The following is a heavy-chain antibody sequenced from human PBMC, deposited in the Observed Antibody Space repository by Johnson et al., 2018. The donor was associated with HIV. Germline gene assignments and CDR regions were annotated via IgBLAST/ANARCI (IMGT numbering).Heavy chain of an antibody. J-gene: IGHJ3*02. V-gene: IGHV3-30*04. Sequence: QVQLVESGGGVVQPGRSLRLSCAASGFTFSSYAMHWVRQAPGKGLEWVAVISYDGSTIYHAESVQGRFTISRDNAKNSLYLQMSSLGVEDTAGYYCAKCPSVSTCDAFDIWGQGTMVTVSS. CDR3: AKCPSVSTCDAFDI. CDR2: ISYDGSTI. D-gene: IGHD6-13*01. CDR1: GFTFSSYA.